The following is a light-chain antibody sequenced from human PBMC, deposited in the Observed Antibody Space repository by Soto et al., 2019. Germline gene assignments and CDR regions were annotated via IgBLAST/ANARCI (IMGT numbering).Light chain of an antibody. CDR1: QSVTSSS. CDR2: GTS. V-gene: IGKV3-20*01. Sequence: EIVLTRSPGTLSLSPGERATLSCRASQSVTSSSLAWYQQKSGQAPRLLIYGTSNRATGIPDRFSGSGSGTEFTLTISRLEPEDFAVYYCHQFGSSPPRTFGQGTKVDIK. CDR3: HQFGSSPPRT. J-gene: IGKJ1*01.